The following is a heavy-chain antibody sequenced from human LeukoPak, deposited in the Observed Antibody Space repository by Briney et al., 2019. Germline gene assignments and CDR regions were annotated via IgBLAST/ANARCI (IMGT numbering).Heavy chain of an antibody. CDR2: ISSSSSYI. V-gene: IGHV3-21*01. CDR3: ARDLLTGASY. J-gene: IGHJ4*02. Sequence: GGSLRLSCAASGLTFSSYSMNWVRQAPGKGLEWVSSISSSSSYIYYADSVKGRFTISRDNAKNSLYLQMNSLRAEDTAVYYCARDLLTGASYWGQGTLVTVSS. CDR1: GLTFSSYS. D-gene: IGHD3-9*01.